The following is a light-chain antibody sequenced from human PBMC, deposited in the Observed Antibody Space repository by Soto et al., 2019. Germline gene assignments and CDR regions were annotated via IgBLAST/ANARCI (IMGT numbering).Light chain of an antibody. CDR1: QSVLHSSDNKNY. CDR3: QQYHSMPST. CDR2: WAS. J-gene: IGKJ2*01. Sequence: DIVMTQSPDSLPVSLGERATINCKSSQSVLHSSDNKNYLAWYQQKPGQPPKLLIYWASTRESGVSDRFSGSGSGTDFTLTISSLQAEDVAVYYCQQYHSMPSTVGQGTKLEIK. V-gene: IGKV4-1*01.